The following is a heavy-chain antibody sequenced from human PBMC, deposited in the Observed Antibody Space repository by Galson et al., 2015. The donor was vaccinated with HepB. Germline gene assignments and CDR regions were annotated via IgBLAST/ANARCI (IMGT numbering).Heavy chain of an antibody. Sequence: VSCKASGYTFTSYGISWVRQAPGQGLEWMGWISAYNGNTNYAQKLQGRVTMTTDTSTSTAYMELRSLRSDDTAVYYCARDGTDTAMVTSFDYWGQGTLVTVSS. V-gene: IGHV1-18*01. CDR1: GYTFTSYG. CDR2: ISAYNGNT. CDR3: ARDGTDTAMVTSFDY. J-gene: IGHJ4*02. D-gene: IGHD5-18*01.